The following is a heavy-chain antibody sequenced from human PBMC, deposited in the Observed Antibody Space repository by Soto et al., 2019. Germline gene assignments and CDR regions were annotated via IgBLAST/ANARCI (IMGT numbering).Heavy chain of an antibody. CDR2: IIPILGIA. CDR3: ARDYDILTGSDYYYYMDV. J-gene: IGHJ6*03. CDR1: GYTFTSYA. V-gene: IGHV1-69*04. D-gene: IGHD3-9*01. Sequence: SVKVSCKASGYTFTSYAMHWVRQAPGQRLEWMGRIIPILGIANYAQKFQGRVTITADKSTSTAYMELSSLRSEDTAVYYCARDYDILTGSDYYYYMDVWGKGTTVTVSS.